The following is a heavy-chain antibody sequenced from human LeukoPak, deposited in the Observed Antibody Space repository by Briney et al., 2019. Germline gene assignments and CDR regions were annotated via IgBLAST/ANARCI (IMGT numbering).Heavy chain of an antibody. Sequence: PGGSLRLSCTASHFTFTTYWMSWVRQAPGKGLEWVANIKPDGSDKYYVDSVKGRFTISRDNVKNSLYLQMDSLRAKDTAMYYCAREFNSFLADCSGGQCLFMSWGQGILVTVSS. D-gene: IGHD2-15*01. CDR3: AREFNSFLADCSGGQCLFMS. CDR2: IKPDGSDK. J-gene: IGHJ4*02. V-gene: IGHV3-7*01. CDR1: HFTFTTYW.